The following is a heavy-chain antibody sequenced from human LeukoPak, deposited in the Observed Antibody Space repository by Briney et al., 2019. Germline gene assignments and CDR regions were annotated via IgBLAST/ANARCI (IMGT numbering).Heavy chain of an antibody. J-gene: IGHJ6*03. Sequence: ASLRFSYAASGIIISSNYRNWVRKAPENRQDPGSVIYSGGSTYYADSVKGRFTISRDNSKNKLYLQMNSLRAEDTAVYYCARGMKYSTGWYYMDVWGKGTTVTISS. V-gene: IGHV3-53*01. CDR3: ARGMKYSTGWYYMDV. CDR1: GIIISSNY. D-gene: IGHD6-19*01. CDR2: IYSGGST.